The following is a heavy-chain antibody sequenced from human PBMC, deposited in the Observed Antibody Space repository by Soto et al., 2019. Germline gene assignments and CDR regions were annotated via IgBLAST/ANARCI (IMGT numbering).Heavy chain of an antibody. J-gene: IGHJ4*02. Sequence: GASVKVSCKASGYTFSTYAIHWVRLAPGQRLEWVGWIHSGNGDRQYSQNFLGRVSFTTDTSASTAYMELSSLRSEDTGVYYCTRGAAGKDFDYWGQGTLVTVSS. D-gene: IGHD6-13*01. CDR2: IHSGNGDR. CDR1: GYTFSTYA. V-gene: IGHV1-3*01. CDR3: TRGAAGKDFDY.